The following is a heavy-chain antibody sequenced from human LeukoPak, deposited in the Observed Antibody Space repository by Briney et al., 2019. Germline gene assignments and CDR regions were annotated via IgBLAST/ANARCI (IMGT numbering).Heavy chain of an antibody. Sequence: GGSLRLSCAASGFTFSSYSMNWVRQAPGKGLEWVSSISSSSSYIYYADSVKGRFTISRDNAKNSLYLQMNSLRAEDTAVYYCARGGILRYFDWLFHPSDCFDYWGQGTLVTVSS. V-gene: IGHV3-21*01. J-gene: IGHJ4*02. CDR3: ARGGILRYFDWLFHPSDCFDY. CDR2: ISSSSSYI. CDR1: GFTFSSYS. D-gene: IGHD3-9*01.